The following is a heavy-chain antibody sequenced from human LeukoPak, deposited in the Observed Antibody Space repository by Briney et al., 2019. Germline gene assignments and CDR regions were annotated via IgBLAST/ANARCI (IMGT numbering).Heavy chain of an antibody. Sequence: GESLKISCQASGYTFTNYWIGWVRQMPGKGLEWMGIIYPGDSDTKYSPSFQGQATMSADRSIRTAYLQWSRLKASDTAIYYCARRELTPKSFFDFWGQGTLVTVSS. CDR2: IYPGDSDT. V-gene: IGHV5-51*01. J-gene: IGHJ4*02. D-gene: IGHD4-23*01. CDR1: GYTFTNYW. CDR3: ARRELTPKSFFDF.